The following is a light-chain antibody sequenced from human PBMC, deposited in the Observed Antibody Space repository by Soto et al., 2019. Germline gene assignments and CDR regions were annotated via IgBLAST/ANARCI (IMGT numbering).Light chain of an antibody. CDR2: DAS. CDR3: QKYNSAPQT. Sequence: DIQMTQSPSSLSASIGDRVTLTCRASQSIGTNLNWYQQRPGKAPKLPIYDASSLETGVPSRFSGSGSGTDFTFTISSLQPEDFATYYCQKYNSAPQTFGQGTQVDIK. V-gene: IGKV1-33*01. J-gene: IGKJ1*01. CDR1: QSIGTN.